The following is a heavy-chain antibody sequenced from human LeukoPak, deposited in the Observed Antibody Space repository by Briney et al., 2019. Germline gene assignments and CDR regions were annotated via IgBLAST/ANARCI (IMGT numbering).Heavy chain of an antibody. CDR1: RFTFSSYS. CDR2: ISSSSSDI. CDR3: ARGEVRGRYFDWLSGAGFY. D-gene: IGHD3-9*01. V-gene: IGHV3-21*01. J-gene: IGHJ4*02. Sequence: PGGSLRLSCAASRFTFSSYSMHWVRQAPGKGLERVSSISSSSSDIYYADSVKGRFTISRDNAKNSLYLQMNSLRAEDTAVYYCARGEVRGRYFDWLSGAGFYWGQGTLVTVSS.